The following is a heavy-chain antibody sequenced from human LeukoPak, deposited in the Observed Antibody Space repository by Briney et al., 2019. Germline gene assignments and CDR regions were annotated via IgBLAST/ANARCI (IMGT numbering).Heavy chain of an antibody. V-gene: IGHV3-66*02. CDR1: GFTVSSNY. CDR3: ARRYYYDSSGYYYGY. J-gene: IGHJ4*02. Sequence: GGSLRLSCAASGFTVSSNYMSWVRQAPGKGLEWVSVIYSGGSTYYADSVKGRFTISRDNSKNTLYLQMNSLRAEDTAVYYCARRYYYDSSGYYYGYWGQETLVTVSS. CDR2: IYSGGST. D-gene: IGHD3-22*01.